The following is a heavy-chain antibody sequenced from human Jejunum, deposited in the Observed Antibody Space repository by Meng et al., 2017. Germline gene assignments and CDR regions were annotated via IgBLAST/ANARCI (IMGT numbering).Heavy chain of an antibody. CDR3: ARGRGMVLTRDYKMDV. CDR1: GYTFSTYD. Sequence: ASVKVSCKASGYTFSTYDFNWVRQATGQGLEWMAWMNPNSGNRGFAQNFQGRVTITTNAFINTAYMELSSLTSEDTAVYYCARGRGMVLTRDYKMDVWGQGTTVTVSS. J-gene: IGHJ6*02. CDR2: MNPNSGNR. D-gene: IGHD4/OR15-4a*01. V-gene: IGHV1-8*03.